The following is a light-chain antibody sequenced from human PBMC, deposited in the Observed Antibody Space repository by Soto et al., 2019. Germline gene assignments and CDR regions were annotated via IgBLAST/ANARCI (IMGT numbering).Light chain of an antibody. J-gene: IGKJ4*01. V-gene: IGKV2-28*01. CDR2: LGS. CDR1: QSLLHSDGHNF. Sequence: DIVVTQSPLSLPVTPGESASISCRSSQSLLHSDGHNFLGWFLQKPGQSAQLLIFLGSNRASGVPDRLSGSGSGTVFTLKISRVEAEDVGVYYCMQALQLPRTFGGGTKVEIK. CDR3: MQALQLPRT.